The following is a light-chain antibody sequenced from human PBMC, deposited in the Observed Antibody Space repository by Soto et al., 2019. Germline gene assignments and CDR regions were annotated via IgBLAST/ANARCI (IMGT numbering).Light chain of an antibody. CDR1: SSDVGGYNY. CDR2: EVS. V-gene: IGLV2-14*01. Sequence: SALTQPASVSGSPGQSITISCTGTSSDVGGYNYVSWYQQPPGKAPKLMIYEVSNRPSGVSNRFSGSKSGNTASLTISGLQAEDEADYYCSSYTSSSTQVFGTGTKVTVL. CDR3: SSYTSSSTQV. J-gene: IGLJ1*01.